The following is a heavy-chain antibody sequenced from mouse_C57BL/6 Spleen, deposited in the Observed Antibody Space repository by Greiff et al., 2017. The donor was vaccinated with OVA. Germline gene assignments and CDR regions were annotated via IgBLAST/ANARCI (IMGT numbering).Heavy chain of an antibody. Sequence: EVQGVESGGGLVQPGGSLSLSCAASGFTFTDYYMSWVRQPPGKALEWLGFIRNKANGYTTEYSASVKGRFTISRDNSQSILYLQMNALIAEDSATYYCARYWRLRRIFDYWGQGTTLTVSS. CDR1: GFTFTDYY. J-gene: IGHJ2*01. D-gene: IGHD2-2*01. CDR2: IRNKANGYTT. V-gene: IGHV7-3*01. CDR3: ARYWRLRRIFDY.